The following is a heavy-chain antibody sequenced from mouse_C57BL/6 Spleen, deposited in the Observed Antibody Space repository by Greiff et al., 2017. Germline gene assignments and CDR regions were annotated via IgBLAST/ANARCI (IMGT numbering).Heavy chain of an antibody. CDR1: GFTFSSYA. J-gene: IGHJ3*01. Sequence: EVMLVESGGGLVKPGGSLKLSCAASGFTFSSYAMSWVRQTPEKRLEWVATISDGGSYTYYPDNVKGRFTISRDNAKNNLYLQMSHLKSEDTAMXYCARDRDGNLWFAYWGQGTLVTVSA. V-gene: IGHV5-4*03. CDR3: ARDRDGNLWFAY. D-gene: IGHD2-1*01. CDR2: ISDGGSYT.